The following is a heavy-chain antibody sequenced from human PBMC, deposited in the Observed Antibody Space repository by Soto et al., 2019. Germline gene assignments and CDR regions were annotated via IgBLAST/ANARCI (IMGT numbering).Heavy chain of an antibody. CDR1: GGSFSGYY. Sequence: QVQLQQWGAGLLKPSETLSLTCAVYGGSFSGYYWPWIRQPPGTGLAWIGEINHSGSTNYNPSLKVRVTISVDTSKNQFSLKLTSVTAADTAVYYCARDKITGLFDYWGKGTLVTVSS. J-gene: IGHJ4*02. V-gene: IGHV4-34*01. CDR3: ARDKITGLFDY. CDR2: INHSGST. D-gene: IGHD2-8*02.